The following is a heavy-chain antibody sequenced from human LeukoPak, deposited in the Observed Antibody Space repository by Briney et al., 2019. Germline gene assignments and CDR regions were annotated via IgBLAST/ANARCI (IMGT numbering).Heavy chain of an antibody. V-gene: IGHV3-30-3*01. D-gene: IGHD3-22*01. Sequence: GRSLRLSCAASGFTFSSYAMDWVRQAPGKGLEWVAVISYDGFKKYYADSVKGRFTISRDNSKNTLYLQMNSLRAEDTAVYYCTRDRYYYDSSGYYPVDYYYGMDVWGQGTTVTVSS. CDR3: TRDRYYYDSSGYYPVDYYYGMDV. CDR2: ISYDGFKK. J-gene: IGHJ6*02. CDR1: GFTFSSYA.